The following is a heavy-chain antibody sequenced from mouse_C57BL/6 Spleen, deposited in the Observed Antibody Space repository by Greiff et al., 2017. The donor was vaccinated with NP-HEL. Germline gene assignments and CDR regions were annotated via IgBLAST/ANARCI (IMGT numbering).Heavy chain of an antibody. CDR3: ARTNYDVFFDY. CDR1: GFTFSSYT. CDR2: ISGGGGNT. V-gene: IGHV5-9*01. Sequence: EVKLVESGGGLVKPGGSLKLSCAASGFTFSSYTMSWVRQTPEKRLEWVATISGGGGNTYYPDSVKGRFTISRDNAKNTLYLQMSSLRSEDTALYYCARTNYDVFFDYWGQGTTLTVSS. J-gene: IGHJ2*01. D-gene: IGHD2-4*01.